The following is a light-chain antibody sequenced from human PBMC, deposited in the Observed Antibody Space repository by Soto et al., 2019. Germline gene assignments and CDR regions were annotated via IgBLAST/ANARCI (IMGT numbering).Light chain of an antibody. V-gene: IGLV2-14*01. CDR3: SSYTGGNPSYV. CDR2: EVR. J-gene: IGLJ1*01. Sequence: QSALTQPASVSGSPGQSITISCAGTMRDVGGYNLVSWYQQHPGRAPQLILYEVRNRPSGISFRFSGSKSGNTASLTVSGLQAEDEADYYCSSYTGGNPSYVFGTGTKLTVL. CDR1: MRDVGGYNL.